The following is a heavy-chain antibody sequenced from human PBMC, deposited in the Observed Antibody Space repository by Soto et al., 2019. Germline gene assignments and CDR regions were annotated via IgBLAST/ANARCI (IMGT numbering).Heavy chain of an antibody. D-gene: IGHD2-8*01. CDR2: ISSSSRYI. CDR3: ARDGCITGVCLDY. V-gene: IGHV3-21*01. CDR1: GFTFSSYS. J-gene: IGHJ4*02. Sequence: EVQLVESGRGLVKPGGSLRLSCAASGFTFSSYSLKWVRQAPGKGLEWVSSISSSSRYIYYADSLKGRFTISRDNAKNSLYLQMNSLRAEDTAVYYCARDGCITGVCLDYWGQGTLVTVSS.